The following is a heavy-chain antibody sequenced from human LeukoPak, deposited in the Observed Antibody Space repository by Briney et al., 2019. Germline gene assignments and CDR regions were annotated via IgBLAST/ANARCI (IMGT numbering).Heavy chain of an antibody. CDR2: IKQDGSEK. V-gene: IGHV3-7*01. D-gene: IGHD3-16*01. CDR1: GFTFSSYW. CDR3: ARDTHLSYAAGFDY. Sequence: GSLRLSCAASGFTFSSYWMSWVRQAPGKGLEWVANIKQDGSEKYYVDSVKGRFTISRDNAKNSLYLQMTSLRAEDTALYYCARDTHLSYAAGFDYWGQGTLVTVSS. J-gene: IGHJ4*02.